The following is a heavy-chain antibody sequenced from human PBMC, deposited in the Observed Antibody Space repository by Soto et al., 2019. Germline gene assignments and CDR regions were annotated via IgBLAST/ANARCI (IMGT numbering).Heavy chain of an antibody. V-gene: IGHV2-5*02. Sequence: QITLKESGPTLVKPTQTLTLTCTFSGFSLSTSGVGVGWIRQPPGKALEWLALIYWDDDKRYSPSLKSRLTITKATSKNQVVLTMTNTDPVDTATYYCAHSLKAASGDYAPFDYWGQGTLVTVSS. CDR1: GFSLSTSGVG. CDR2: IYWDDDK. J-gene: IGHJ4*02. CDR3: AHSLKAASGDYAPFDY. D-gene: IGHD2-2*01.